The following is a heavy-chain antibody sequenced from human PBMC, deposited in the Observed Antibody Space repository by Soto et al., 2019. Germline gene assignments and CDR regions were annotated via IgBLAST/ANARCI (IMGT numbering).Heavy chain of an antibody. CDR2: INHSGST. V-gene: IGHV4-34*01. CDR3: ARGLLSTPYGYYFDY. J-gene: IGHJ4*02. D-gene: IGHD2-15*01. Sequence: SETLSLTCAVYGGSFSGYYWSWIRQPPGKGLEWIGEINHSGSTNYNPSLKSRVTISVDTSKNQFSLKLSSVTAADTAVYYCARGLLSTPYGYYFDYWGQGTLVTVSS. CDR1: GGSFSGYY.